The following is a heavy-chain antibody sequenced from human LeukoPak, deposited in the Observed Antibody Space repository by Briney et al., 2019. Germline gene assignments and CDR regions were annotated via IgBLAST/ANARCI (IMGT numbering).Heavy chain of an antibody. CDR1: GGSISSSSYY. D-gene: IGHD5-12*01. J-gene: IGHJ6*02. CDR2: IYYSGST. V-gene: IGHV4-39*07. CDR3: AQLSDYDRRKARYGMDV. Sequence: SSETLSLTCTVSGGSISSSSYYWGWIRQPPGKGLEWIGSIYYSGSTYYNPSLKSRVTISVDTSKNQFSLKLSSVTAADTAVYYCAQLSDYDRRKARYGMDVWGQGTTVTVSS.